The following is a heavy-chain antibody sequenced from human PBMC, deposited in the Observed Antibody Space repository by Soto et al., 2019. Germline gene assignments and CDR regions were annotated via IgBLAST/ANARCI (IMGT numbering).Heavy chain of an antibody. V-gene: IGHV1-18*01. CDR2: ISLYSDGT. CDR3: ARVVPGAEAWFGP. Sequence: ASMPGSRKTSGYTISNYGITWVRPAPGQPLEWLGWISLYSDGTNYAQKFQGRVSMTTDTSTTTAYMELRSLRSDDTAVYYCARVVPGAEAWFGPWGQGPLVTVSS. J-gene: IGHJ5*02. D-gene: IGHD2-2*01. CDR1: GYTISNYG.